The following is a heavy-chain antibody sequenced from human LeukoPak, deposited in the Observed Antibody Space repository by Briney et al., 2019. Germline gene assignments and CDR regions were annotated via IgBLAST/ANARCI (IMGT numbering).Heavy chain of an antibody. CDR1: GYTFTSYD. J-gene: IGHJ4*02. V-gene: IGHV1-8*01. CDR2: MSPNSGDT. Sequence: ASVKVSCKASGYTFTSYDFNWVRQATGQRPEWMGWMSPNSGDTGYAQKFQDRVTMTRNTSISTAYMELSSLRSEDTAVYYCAWDSSGYLLVYWGQGTLVTVSS. D-gene: IGHD3-22*01. CDR3: AWDSSGYLLVY.